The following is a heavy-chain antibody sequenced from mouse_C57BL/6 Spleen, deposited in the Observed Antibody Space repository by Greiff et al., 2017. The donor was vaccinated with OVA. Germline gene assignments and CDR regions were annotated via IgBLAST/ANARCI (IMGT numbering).Heavy chain of an antibody. CDR1: GFNIKDYY. V-gene: IGHV14-1*01. CDR3: TTGANWGAWFAY. D-gene: IGHD4-1*01. Sequence: VQLKQSGAELVRPGASVKLSCTASGFNIKDYYMHWVKQRPEQGLEWIGRIDPEDGDTEYAPKFQGKATMTADTSSNTAYLQLSSLTSEDTAVYYCTTGANWGAWFAYWGQGTLVTVSA. CDR2: IDPEDGDT. J-gene: IGHJ3*01.